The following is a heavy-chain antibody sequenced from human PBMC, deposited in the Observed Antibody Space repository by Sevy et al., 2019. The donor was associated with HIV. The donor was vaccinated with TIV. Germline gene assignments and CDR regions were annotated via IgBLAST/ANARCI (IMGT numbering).Heavy chain of an antibody. D-gene: IGHD6-13*01. CDR3: AKDLEQQLGPDY. CDR2: ISPTGGTT. V-gene: IGHV3-23*01. Sequence: GGSLRLSCAAPGFTFSSYDMSWVRQPPGKGLEWVSGISPTGGTTHYAESVKGRFIISRDNSKKTLFLQMNSLRAEDTALYYCAKDLEQQLGPDYWGQGTQVTVSS. J-gene: IGHJ4*02. CDR1: GFTFSSYD.